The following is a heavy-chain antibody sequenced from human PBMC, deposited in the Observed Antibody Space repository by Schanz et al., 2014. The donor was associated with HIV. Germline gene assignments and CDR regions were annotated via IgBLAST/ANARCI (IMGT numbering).Heavy chain of an antibody. D-gene: IGHD3-22*01. CDR2: IIPLFGTR. CDR1: GGSFSSST. CDR3: ASDINTPEIVVRLDY. Sequence: QVQLVQSGAEVKKPGSSVKVSCKASGGSFSSSTISWVRQAPGQGLEWMGGIIPLFGTRNYAQMFQGRVTITADESTNTAYMELSSLRSEDTAVYYCASDINTPEIVVRLDYWGQGTLVTVSS. J-gene: IGHJ4*02. V-gene: IGHV1-69*01.